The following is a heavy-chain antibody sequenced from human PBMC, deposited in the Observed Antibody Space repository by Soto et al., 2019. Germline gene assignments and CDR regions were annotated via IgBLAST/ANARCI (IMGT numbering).Heavy chain of an antibody. J-gene: IGHJ4*02. CDR2: VNWNSGSI. V-gene: IGHV3-9*01. D-gene: IGHD6-13*01. CDR3: VKDRYSSREYYFHY. Sequence: GGSLRLSCAASGFTFDDYAMHWVRQAPGKGLEWVSGVNWNSGSIAYAGSVKGRFTISRDNAKNSLYLQMNSLRAEDTALYYCVKDRYSSREYYFHYWGPGTLVTVSS. CDR1: GFTFDDYA.